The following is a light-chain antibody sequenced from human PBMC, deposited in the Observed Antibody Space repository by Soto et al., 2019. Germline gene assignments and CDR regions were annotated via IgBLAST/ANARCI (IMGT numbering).Light chain of an antibody. J-gene: IGKJ3*01. CDR2: GAS. Sequence: EIVLTRSPGTLSLSPGERATLSCRASQSVSTRYLAWYQQKPGQAPRLLIYGASIRATGIPDRFSGSGSATDFTLPIRRLESEEVAVYYCQQYGITRFTFGPGTKVDIK. V-gene: IGKV3-20*01. CDR1: QSVSTRY. CDR3: QQYGITRFT.